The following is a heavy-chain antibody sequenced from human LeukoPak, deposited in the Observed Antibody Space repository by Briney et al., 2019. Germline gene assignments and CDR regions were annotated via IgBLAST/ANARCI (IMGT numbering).Heavy chain of an antibody. CDR3: ARAPSEIGGYYPEYFRH. CDR2: IKSDGST. CDR1: GFTFSTYW. V-gene: IGHV3-74*01. J-gene: IGHJ1*01. Sequence: LSGGSLRLSCAASGFTFSTYWMHWVRQAPGKGLVWVSRIKSDGSTNYADSVKGRFTISRDNDNNTVSLQMNSLRPEDTGVYYCARAPSEIGGYYPEYFRHWGQGTLVTVSS. D-gene: IGHD3-22*01.